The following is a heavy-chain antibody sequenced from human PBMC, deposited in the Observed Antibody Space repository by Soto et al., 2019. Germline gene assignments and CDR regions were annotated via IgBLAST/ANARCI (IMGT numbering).Heavy chain of an antibody. Sequence: QVQLVESGGGVVQPGRSLRVSCAASGFTFSNYAMHWVRQAPGKGLEWVAVASYDGSKQFYADSVEGRFTISRDSSKSTLYLHMDNLRDEDTAVYYCARDRVYYYDNSGYYNFDYWGQGTLVTVSS. V-gene: IGHV3-30-3*01. CDR1: GFTFSNYA. CDR2: ASYDGSKQ. J-gene: IGHJ4*02. D-gene: IGHD3-22*01. CDR3: ARDRVYYYDNSGYYNFDY.